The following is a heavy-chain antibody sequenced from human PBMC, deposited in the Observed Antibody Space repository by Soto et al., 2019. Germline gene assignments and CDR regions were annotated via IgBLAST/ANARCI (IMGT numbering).Heavy chain of an antibody. D-gene: IGHD2-2*01. Sequence: QVTLKESGPVLVKPTETLTLTCTVSGFSLSNARMGVSWIRQPPGKALEWLAHSFSNDEKSYSTSLKSRLTISKDTSKSQVVLTMTNMDPVDTARYYCARTPEDCSSTSCYGLSWFDPWGQGTLVTVSS. CDR3: ARTPEDCSSTSCYGLSWFDP. CDR2: SFSNDEK. J-gene: IGHJ5*02. V-gene: IGHV2-26*01. CDR1: GFSLSNARMG.